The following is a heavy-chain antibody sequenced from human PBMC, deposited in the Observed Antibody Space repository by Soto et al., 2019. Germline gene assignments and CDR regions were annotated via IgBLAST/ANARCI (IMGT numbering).Heavy chain of an antibody. CDR1: GDSVSTNSAT. CDR3: ARLIGNSWLDS. Sequence: QIHLQQSGTGLVKPSQTLSLTCAISGDSVSTNSATWDWIRQSPSRGLEWLGRTYYRSNWYTDYAVSVKGRITFSPYTSNNQISLQLNSVTPDDTAVYYCARLIGNSWLDSWGQVTLVTVSS. D-gene: IGHD2-8*01. J-gene: IGHJ5*01. CDR2: TYYRSNWYT. V-gene: IGHV6-1*01.